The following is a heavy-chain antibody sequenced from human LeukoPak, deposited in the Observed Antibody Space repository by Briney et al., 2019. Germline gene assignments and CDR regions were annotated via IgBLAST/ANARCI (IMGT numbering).Heavy chain of an antibody. V-gene: IGHV4-39*07. Sequence: SETLSLTCTVSGGSISSSSYYWNWIRQPPGKGLEWIGCIYYSESTYYNPSLKSRVTISVDTSKNQFSLKLSSVTAADTAVYYCARVGIVGAFDYWGQGTLVTVSS. J-gene: IGHJ4*02. CDR3: ARVGIVGAFDY. CDR2: IYYSEST. D-gene: IGHD1-26*01. CDR1: GGSISSSSYY.